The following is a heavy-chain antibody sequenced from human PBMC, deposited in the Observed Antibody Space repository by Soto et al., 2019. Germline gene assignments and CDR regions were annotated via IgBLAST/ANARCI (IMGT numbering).Heavy chain of an antibody. J-gene: IGHJ4*02. CDR3: AREGLTSGDTFAY. Sequence: QVQLVQSGTEVRMPGTSVKVSCKTSGYTFIDYSITWVRQAPGQGLEWMGWISASNGNTEFAQKLQGRVSMTTDTSTGTAYMELRSLRSDDTAIYYCAREGLTSGDTFAYWGQGTLVTVSS. CDR2: ISASNGNT. D-gene: IGHD3-10*01. CDR1: GYTFIDYS. V-gene: IGHV1-18*04.